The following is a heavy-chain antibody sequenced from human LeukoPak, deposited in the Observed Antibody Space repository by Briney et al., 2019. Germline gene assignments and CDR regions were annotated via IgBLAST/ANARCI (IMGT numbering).Heavy chain of an antibody. V-gene: IGHV3-53*05. CDR3: ARDHPYYDILTGYYTYYYYYYMDV. D-gene: IGHD3-9*01. CDR1: GVTVNNNY. J-gene: IGHJ6*03. CDR2: IYSGGRT. Sequence: GGSLRLSCAASGVTVNNNYMSWVRQAPGKGLEWVSVIYSGGRTYYADSVKGRFIISRDNSKNTLYLQMNSLRAEDTAVYYCARDHPYYDILTGYYTYYYYYYMDVWGKGTTVTISS.